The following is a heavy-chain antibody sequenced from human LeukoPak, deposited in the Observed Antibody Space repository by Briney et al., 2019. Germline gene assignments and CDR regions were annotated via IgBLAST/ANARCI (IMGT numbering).Heavy chain of an antibody. CDR2: INTDGTTT. Sequence: GGSLRLSCAASGFSFRSSWMHWVRQVPGKGLVWVSRINTDGTTTTYADSVKGRFTISRDNSKNTLYLQMNSLRVEDTAVYYCAGGDGLGELSSTLDYWGQGTRITVSS. V-gene: IGHV3-74*01. CDR1: GFSFRSSW. D-gene: IGHD3-16*02. CDR3: AGGDGLGELSSTLDY. J-gene: IGHJ4*02.